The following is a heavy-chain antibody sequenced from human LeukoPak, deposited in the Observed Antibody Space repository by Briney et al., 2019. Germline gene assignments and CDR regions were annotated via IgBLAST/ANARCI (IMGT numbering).Heavy chain of an antibody. J-gene: IGHJ4*02. CDR3: ASCLGELSLCPEN. CDR2: INPSGGST. CDR1: GYTFTSYC. Sequence: ASVKVSCKASGYTFTSYCMHWVRQAPGQGLEWMGIINPSGGSTSYAQKFQGRVTMTRDTSTSTVYMELSSLRSEDTAVYYCASCLGELSLCPENWGQGTLVTVSS. V-gene: IGHV1-46*01. D-gene: IGHD3-16*02.